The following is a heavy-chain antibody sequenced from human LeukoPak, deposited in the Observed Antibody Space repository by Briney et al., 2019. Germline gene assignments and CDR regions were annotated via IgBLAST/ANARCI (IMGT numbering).Heavy chain of an antibody. J-gene: IGHJ4*02. CDR2: ISSSSSTI. CDR1: GFMLSIYW. Sequence: GRSLRLSCAASGFMLSIYWMSWVRQAPGKGLEWVSYISSSSSTIYYADSVKGRFTISRDNAKNSLYLQMNTLRDEDTAVYYCARDRHKYNYDSGGYPPYWGQGTLVTVSS. CDR3: ARDRHKYNYDSGGYPPY. V-gene: IGHV3-48*02. D-gene: IGHD3-22*01.